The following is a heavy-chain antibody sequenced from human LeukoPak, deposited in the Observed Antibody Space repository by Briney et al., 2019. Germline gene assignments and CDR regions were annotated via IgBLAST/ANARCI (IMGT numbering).Heavy chain of an antibody. Sequence: ASVRVSCKASGYTFTDYSFHWVRQAPGQGLEWMGWINPNSGGTNYAQKFQGRVTMTRDMSISTAYMELSSLTSDDTAVYYCARNRYGYNFGYWAQGTLVTVSS. D-gene: IGHD5-24*01. CDR1: GYTFTDYS. CDR3: ARNRYGYNFGY. V-gene: IGHV1-2*02. CDR2: INPNSGGT. J-gene: IGHJ4*02.